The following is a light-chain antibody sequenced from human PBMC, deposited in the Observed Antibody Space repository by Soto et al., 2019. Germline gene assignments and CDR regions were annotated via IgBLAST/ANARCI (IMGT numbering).Light chain of an antibody. V-gene: IGKV4-1*01. J-gene: IGKJ4*01. CDR1: QSVLYSSNNKNY. Sequence: DIVMTQSPDSLAVSLGERATINCKSSQSVLYSSNNKNYLAWYQQKPGQPPKLLIYWAYTRESGVPDRFSGSGSGTDFTRTISRLQAEDVAVYYCQQYYSTPLTFGGGTKVEIK. CDR2: WAY. CDR3: QQYYSTPLT.